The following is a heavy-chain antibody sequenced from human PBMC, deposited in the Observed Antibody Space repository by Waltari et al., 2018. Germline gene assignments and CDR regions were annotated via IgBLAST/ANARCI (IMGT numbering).Heavy chain of an antibody. J-gene: IGHJ4*02. D-gene: IGHD2-21*01. CDR2: IWYDGSNK. V-gene: IGHV3-30*18. CDR1: GFTFSSYG. CDR3: AKAPGLYSLIDY. Sequence: QVQLVESGGGVVQPGRSLRLSCAASGFTFSSYGMHWVRQAPGKGLEWLAGIWYDGSNKYYAYSVKGRFTISRDNSKNTLYLQMNSLRAEDTAMYYCAKAPGLYSLIDYWGQGTLVTVSS.